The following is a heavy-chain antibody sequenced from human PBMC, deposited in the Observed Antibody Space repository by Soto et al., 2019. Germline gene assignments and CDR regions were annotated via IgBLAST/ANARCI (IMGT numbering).Heavy chain of an antibody. CDR1: GDSITANY. CDR2: IYNSGAI. J-gene: IGHJ4*02. CDR3: ARGRDGHNYRPFGY. D-gene: IGHD3-10*01. Sequence: PETLSLTCTVSGDSITANYWCWIRQPPGKALERIGYIYNSGAIIYNPSLKSRLTISLDTSKKQFSLNLRFVTPADTAIYYCARGRDGHNYRPFGYWGQGTLVTVSS. V-gene: IGHV4-59*01.